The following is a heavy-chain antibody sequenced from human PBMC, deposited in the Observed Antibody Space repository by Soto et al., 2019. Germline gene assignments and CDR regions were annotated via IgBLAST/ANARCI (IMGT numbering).Heavy chain of an antibody. J-gene: IGHJ4*02. D-gene: IGHD5-18*01. CDR1: GFTFSSYA. CDR3: AKSRLHTAMVTLVDY. V-gene: IGHV3-23*01. Sequence: EVQLLESGGGLVQPGGSLRLSCAASGFTFSSYAMSWVPQAPGKGLEWVSAISGSGGSTYYADSVKGRFTISRDKSKNTLYLQMNSMRAEDTAVYYCAKSRLHTAMVTLVDYWGQGTLVTVSS. CDR2: ISGSGGST.